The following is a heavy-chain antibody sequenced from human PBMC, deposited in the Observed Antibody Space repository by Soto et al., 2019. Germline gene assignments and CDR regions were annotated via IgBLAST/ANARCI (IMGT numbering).Heavy chain of an antibody. CDR3: ARYSSTRGFDY. V-gene: IGHV4-59*01. D-gene: IGHD3-10*01. J-gene: IGHJ4*02. CDR2: IYYSGST. CDR1: GGSISSYY. Sequence: QVQLQESGPGLVKPSETLSLTCLVSGGSISSYYWSWVRQPPGQGLEWIGYIYYSGSTNYNPSLKSRVTISIDTSKNPFYLKVSSVTAADTAVYYCARYSSTRGFDYWGQGTLVTVSS.